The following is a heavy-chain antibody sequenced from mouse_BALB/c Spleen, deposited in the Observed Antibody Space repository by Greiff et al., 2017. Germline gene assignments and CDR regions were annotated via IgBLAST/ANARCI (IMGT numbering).Heavy chain of an antibody. CDR3: AREAAEAWFAY. J-gene: IGHJ3*01. CDR1: GYTFTSYW. Sequence: QVQLQQSGAELAKPGASVKMSCKASGYTFTSYWMHWVKQRPGQGLEWIGYINPSTGYTEYNQKFKDKATLTADKSSSTAYMQLSSLTSEDSAVYYCAREAAEAWFAYWGQGTLVTVSA. V-gene: IGHV1-7*01. CDR2: INPSTGYT.